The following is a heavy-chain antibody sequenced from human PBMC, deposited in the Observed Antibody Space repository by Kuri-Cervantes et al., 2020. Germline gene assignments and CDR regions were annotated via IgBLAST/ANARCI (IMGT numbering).Heavy chain of an antibody. Sequence: GESLKISCVASGFIFLNCGIHWVRQAPGKGLEWVGRIKSKTDGGTTDYAAPVKGRFTISRDDSKNTLYLQMNSLKTEDTAVYYCTTGGAVAGYYYYYYMDVWGKGTTVTVSS. J-gene: IGHJ6*03. CDR1: GFIFLNCG. D-gene: IGHD6-19*01. V-gene: IGHV3-15*01. CDR3: TTGGAVAGYYYYYYMDV. CDR2: IKSKTDGGTT.